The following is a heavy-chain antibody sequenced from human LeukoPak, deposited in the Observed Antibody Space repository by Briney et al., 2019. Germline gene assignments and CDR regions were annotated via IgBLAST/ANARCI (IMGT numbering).Heavy chain of an antibody. Sequence: SETLSLTCTVSGDSISSYYWSWIRQTPGKGLEWIGYIYTSGITNNNPSLKSRVTLSIDTSKNRFSLKLSSVSAADTAIYYCARQARSGYDHIAYYFEYWGQGTLVTVSS. CDR3: ARQARSGYDHIAYYFEY. J-gene: IGHJ4*02. D-gene: IGHD5-12*01. CDR2: IYTSGIT. CDR1: GDSISSYY. V-gene: IGHV4-4*09.